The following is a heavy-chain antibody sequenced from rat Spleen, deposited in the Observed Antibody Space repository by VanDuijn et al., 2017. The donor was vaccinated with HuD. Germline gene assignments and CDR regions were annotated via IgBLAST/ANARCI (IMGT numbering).Heavy chain of an antibody. CDR1: GFTFSDSG. CDR2: ISYGDSSGHSST. J-gene: IGHJ3*01. CDR3: VRQDTSGYSNWFAY. V-gene: IGHV5-29*01. D-gene: IGHD4-3*01. Sequence: EVQLVESGGGLVQPGRSLKLSCAASGFTFSDSGMAWVRQAPTKGLEWVATISYGDSSGHSSTYYRDSVKGRFTISRDNAKSTLYLQMDSLRSEDTATYYCVRQDTSGYSNWFAYWGQGTLVTVSS.